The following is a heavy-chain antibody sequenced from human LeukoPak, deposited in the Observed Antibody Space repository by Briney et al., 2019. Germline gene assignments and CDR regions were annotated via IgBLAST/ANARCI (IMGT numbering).Heavy chain of an antibody. D-gene: IGHD6-25*01. CDR2: ISYNRDGI. CDR1: GFTFDDYA. V-gene: IGHV3-9*01. CDR3: AKGAAAGIRGYFDY. Sequence: GGSLRLSCVASGFTFDDYAMHWVREAPGKGLEWVSGISYNRDGIGYADSVKGRFTVSRDNAKNSLYLQMNSLRSEDTALYYCAKGAAAGIRGYFDYWGQGILVTVSS. J-gene: IGHJ4*02.